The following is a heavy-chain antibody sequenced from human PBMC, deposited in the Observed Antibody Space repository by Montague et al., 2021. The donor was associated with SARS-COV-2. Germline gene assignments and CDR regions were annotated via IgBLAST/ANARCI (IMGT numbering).Heavy chain of an antibody. CDR3: ARDTRIAMLVVVTRYGLDV. CDR1: GGSISNYY. CDR2: LYTSGST. J-gene: IGHJ6*02. V-gene: IGHV4-4*07. Sequence: SETLSLTCTVSGGSISNYYWTWIRQPAGKGLEWIGRLYTSGSTTYNPSLKSRVTMSVDTSKNQFSLNVTSVTAADTAVYYCARDTRIAMLVVVTRYGLDVWGQGTTVTVSS. D-gene: IGHD3-22*01.